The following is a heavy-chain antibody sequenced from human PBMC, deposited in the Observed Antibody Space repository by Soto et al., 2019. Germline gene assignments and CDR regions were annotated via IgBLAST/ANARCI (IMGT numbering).Heavy chain of an antibody. D-gene: IGHD3-22*01. J-gene: IGHJ4*02. CDR2: ISSYNGNT. Sequence: GXSVKVSCQASGYTFTNYGIRLVRQAPGQGLEWMGWISSYNGNTNYSQKLQGRVTMTTDTSTSTAYMELRSLRSDDTAVYYCARDEYYYDSSGYYFDDWGQGTLVTVSS. CDR1: GYTFTNYG. V-gene: IGHV1-18*04. CDR3: ARDEYYYDSSGYYFDD.